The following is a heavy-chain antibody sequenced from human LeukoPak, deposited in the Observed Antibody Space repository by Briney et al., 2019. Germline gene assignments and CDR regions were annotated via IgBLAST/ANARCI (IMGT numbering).Heavy chain of an antibody. CDR1: GFTFSGYA. V-gene: IGHV3-64*01. CDR2: ISSNGGST. CDR3: ARGSSGWYYSGVGY. D-gene: IGHD6-19*01. J-gene: IGHJ4*02. Sequence: GGSLRLSCAASGFTFSGYAMSWVRQAPGKGLEYVSAISSNGGSTYYANSVKGRFTISRDNSKNTLYLQMGSLRAEDMAVYYCARGSSGWYYSGVGYWGQGTLVTVSS.